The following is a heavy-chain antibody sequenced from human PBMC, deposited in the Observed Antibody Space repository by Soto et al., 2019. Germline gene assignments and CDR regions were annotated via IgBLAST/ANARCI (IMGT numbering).Heavy chain of an antibody. D-gene: IGHD2-2*01. CDR1: GFTFSSYG. CDR3: ARGLDIVVVPAALVGYFDY. Sequence: PGGSLRLSCAASGFTFSSYGMHWVRQAPGKGLEWVAVISYDGSNKYYADSVKGRFTISRDNSKNTLYLQMNSLRAEDTAVYYCARGLDIVVVPAALVGYFDYWGQGTLVTV. V-gene: IGHV3-30*03. CDR2: ISYDGSNK. J-gene: IGHJ4*02.